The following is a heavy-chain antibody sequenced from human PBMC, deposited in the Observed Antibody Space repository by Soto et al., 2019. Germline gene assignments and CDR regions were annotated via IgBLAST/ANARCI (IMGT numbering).Heavy chain of an antibody. V-gene: IGHV4-4*07. Sequence: PSETLSLTCTVSGGSITDYSWVWIRQPAGKGLEWIGRIFSSGSTNYNPSLKGRITMSLDTSKNQFSLKLNSATAADKAVYYCARGGGYDSFDFWGQGIQVTVSS. CDR2: IFSSGST. CDR1: GGSITDYS. D-gene: IGHD2-15*01. J-gene: IGHJ4*02. CDR3: ARGGGYDSFDF.